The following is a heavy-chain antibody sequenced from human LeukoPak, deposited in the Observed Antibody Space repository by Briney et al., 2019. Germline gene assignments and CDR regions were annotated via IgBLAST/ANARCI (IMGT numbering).Heavy chain of an antibody. V-gene: IGHV4-59*01. J-gene: IGHJ4*02. CDR3: ARGLTFDWLSNGSDY. CDR2: IYYTGST. CDR1: GGSISSYY. Sequence: SETLSLTCTVSGGSISSYYWNWIRQPPGRGLEWIGYIYYTGSTNYNPSLKSRVTISVDTSKNQFSLKLSSVTAADTAVYYCARGLTFDWLSNGSDYWGQGTLVTVSS. D-gene: IGHD3-9*01.